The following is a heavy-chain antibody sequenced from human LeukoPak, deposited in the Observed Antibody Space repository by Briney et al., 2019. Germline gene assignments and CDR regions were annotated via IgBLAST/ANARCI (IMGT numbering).Heavy chain of an antibody. D-gene: IGHD1-26*01. CDR3: ARDPLRYGSSYYFDY. Sequence: GASVKVSCKASGYTFTSYGISWVRQAPGQGLEWMGWISAYNGNTNYAQKLQGRVTMTTDTSTSTAYMELRSLRSDDTAVYYCARDPLRYGSSYYFDYWGQGTLVNVSS. CDR1: GYTFTSYG. V-gene: IGHV1-18*01. CDR2: ISAYNGNT. J-gene: IGHJ4*02.